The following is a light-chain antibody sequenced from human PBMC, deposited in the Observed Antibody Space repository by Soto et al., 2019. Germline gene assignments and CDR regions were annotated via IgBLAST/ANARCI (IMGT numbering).Light chain of an antibody. J-gene: IGKJ2*01. Sequence: EIVLTQSPATLSLSPGESATLSCRASQSISTYLAWYQQKPGQAPRLLIYDASKRITGIPARFSGSGSGTDFTLTISSLEPEDFAVYYCQQRSNWPPMYTFGQGTKLEIK. CDR3: QQRSNWPPMYT. CDR1: QSISTY. V-gene: IGKV3-11*01. CDR2: DAS.